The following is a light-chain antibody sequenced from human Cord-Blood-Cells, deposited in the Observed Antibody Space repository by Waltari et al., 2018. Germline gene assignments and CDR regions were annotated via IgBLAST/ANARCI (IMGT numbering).Light chain of an antibody. CDR3: QQLNSYPFT. CDR1: QGISSY. Sequence: DIQLTQYPSFLSASVGDRVTITCRASQGISSYLAWYQQKPGNAPKLLIYAASTLQSGVPSRVGGSGSGTEFTLTISSLQPEDFATYYCQQLNSYPFTFGPGTKVDIK. J-gene: IGKJ3*01. V-gene: IGKV1-9*01. CDR2: AAS.